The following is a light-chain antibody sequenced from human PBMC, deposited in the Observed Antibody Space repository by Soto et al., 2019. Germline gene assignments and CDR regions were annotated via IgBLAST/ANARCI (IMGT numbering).Light chain of an antibody. CDR1: QSVTSDF. V-gene: IGKV3-20*01. J-gene: IGKJ2*01. Sequence: EIVLTQSPGTLSLSPGERATLSCRASQSVTSDFLAWYQQRPGQAPRLLIYTASDRATGIPDRFSGSGSGTDFTLTISRLEPEDFAVYYCQQYGSSPYTFGRGTKLDIK. CDR3: QQYGSSPYT. CDR2: TAS.